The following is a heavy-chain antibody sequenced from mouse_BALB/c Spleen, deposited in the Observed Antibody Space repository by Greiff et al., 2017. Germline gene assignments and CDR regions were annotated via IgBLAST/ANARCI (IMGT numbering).Heavy chain of an antibody. J-gene: IGHJ3*01. CDR3: ARDLDYYGYGAY. D-gene: IGHD1-2*01. CDR1: GFSLTRYG. Sequence: QVQLKESGPGLVAPSQTLSISCTVSGFSLTRYGVHWVRQPPGKGLEWLGVMWAGGSTNYNSALMSRLSISKDNSKSQVFLKMNSLQTDDTAMYYCARDLDYYGYGAYWGQGTLVTVSA. CDR2: MWAGGST. V-gene: IGHV2-9*02.